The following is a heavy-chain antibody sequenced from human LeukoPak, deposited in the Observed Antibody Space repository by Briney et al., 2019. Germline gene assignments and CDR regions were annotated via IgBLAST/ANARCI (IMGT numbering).Heavy chain of an antibody. CDR2: SYSGGST. CDR1: GFTVSSNY. CDR3: ARGGFGVLKTNNWFDP. Sequence: GGSLRLSCAASGFTVSSNYMSWVRQAPAKGLEWVSGSYSGGSTYYADSVKGRFTISRDNSKNTLYLQMNSLRAEDTAVYYCARGGFGVLKTNNWFDPWGQGTLVTVSS. J-gene: IGHJ5*02. D-gene: IGHD3-10*01. V-gene: IGHV3-53*01.